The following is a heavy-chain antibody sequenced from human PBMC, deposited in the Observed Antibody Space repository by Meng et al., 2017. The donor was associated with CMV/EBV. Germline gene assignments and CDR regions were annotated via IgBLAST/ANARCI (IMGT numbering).Heavy chain of an antibody. J-gene: IGHJ4*02. Sequence: HTNLKWCGPSMGHPTQTSPLAWTFSPFSPRTSGAGVGWIRQTPGKALEWLALIYWDDDKRYSPSLKSRLTITKDTSKNQVVLTMTNMDPVDTATYYCAHRHCGGDCYPLNYFDYWGQGTLVTVSS. V-gene: IGHV2-5*02. CDR2: IYWDDDK. CDR1: PFSPRTSGAG. D-gene: IGHD2-21*02. CDR3: AHRHCGGDCYPLNYFDY.